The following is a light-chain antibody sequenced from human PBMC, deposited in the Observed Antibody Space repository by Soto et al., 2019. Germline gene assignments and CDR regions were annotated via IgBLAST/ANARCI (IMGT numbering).Light chain of an antibody. CDR1: SSDIGAYDF. V-gene: IGLV2-8*01. CDR3: TAYSGSNKFYV. J-gene: IGLJ1*01. CDR2: EVT. Sequence: QSVLTQPPSASGSPGQSVTISCTGTSSDIGAYDFVSWYQRRPGTAPKLIFYEVTRRPSGVPDRFSGSKSGNTASLTVSGLQAEDDAGYCCTAYSGSNKFYVFGTGTKLTVL.